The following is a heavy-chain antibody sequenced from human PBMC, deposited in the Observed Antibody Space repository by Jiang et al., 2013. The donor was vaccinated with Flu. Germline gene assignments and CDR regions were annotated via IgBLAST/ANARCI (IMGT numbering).Heavy chain of an antibody. CDR2: IYSGGTT. V-gene: IGHV3-66*01. D-gene: IGHD1-26*01. CDR3: ARDMREGVENWFDP. CDR1: GFTVSSNY. Sequence: VQLLESGGGLVQPGGSLRLSCAASGFTVSSNYMSWVRQAPGKGLEWVSVIYSGGTTYYADSVKGRFTISRDNSKNTLFLQMNSLRADDTAVYYCARDMREGVENWFDPGAREPGHRLL. J-gene: IGHJ5*02.